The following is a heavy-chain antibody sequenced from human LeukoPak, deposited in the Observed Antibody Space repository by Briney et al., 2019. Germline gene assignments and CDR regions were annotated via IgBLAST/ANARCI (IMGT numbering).Heavy chain of an antibody. V-gene: IGHV4-34*04. CDR2: MNNNGSP. D-gene: IGHD3-10*01. CDR1: VGSLSGHY. Sequence: PSETLALPCAVYVGSLSGHYWSWIRQPPGKGLEWSGEMNNNGSPNDNASLKSRATISVDTSKNQYSLKLSSVTAADTAVYYCAGGYYGSGSHCCHMDVWGKGTTITVS. J-gene: IGHJ6*03. CDR3: AGGYYGSGSHCCHMDV.